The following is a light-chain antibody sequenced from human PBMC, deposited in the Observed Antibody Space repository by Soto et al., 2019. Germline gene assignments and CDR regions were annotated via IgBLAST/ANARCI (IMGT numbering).Light chain of an antibody. V-gene: IGLV1-40*01. Sequence: QSVLTQPPSVSLAPGQRVTISCTGSSSNIGAGYDVHWYQQRPGTAPKLLIFGNTNRPSGVPDRFSGSKSGTSASLAITGLQAEDEGDYYCQSYGSTLSARYVFGTGTKVTVL. CDR2: GNT. CDR1: SSNIGAGYD. CDR3: QSYGSTLSARYV. J-gene: IGLJ1*01.